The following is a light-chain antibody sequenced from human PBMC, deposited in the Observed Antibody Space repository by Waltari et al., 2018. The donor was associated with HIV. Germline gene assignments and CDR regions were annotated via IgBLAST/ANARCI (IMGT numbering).Light chain of an antibody. CDR3: QSYDSSLSGSVV. Sequence: QSVLTQPPSVSGAPGQSVTISCTGSSSNIGAGYDVHWYQQLPGTAPKLLIYDNTNRPSGVPERISGSKSGTSAFLAITGLQAEDEADYYCQSYDSSLSGSVVFGGGTKLTVL. CDR1: SSNIGAGYD. J-gene: IGLJ2*01. V-gene: IGLV1-40*01. CDR2: DNT.